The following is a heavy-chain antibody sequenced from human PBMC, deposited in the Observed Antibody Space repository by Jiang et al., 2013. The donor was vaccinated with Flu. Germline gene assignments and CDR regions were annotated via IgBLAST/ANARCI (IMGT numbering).Heavy chain of an antibody. D-gene: IGHD1-26*01. CDR3: ARMIVDGWELLTGAFDI. CDR1: GFSLSTSGMC. Sequence: KPTQTLTLTCAFSGFSLSTSGMCVSWIRQPPGKALEWLARIDWDDDKYYSTSLKTRLTISKDTSKNQVVLTMTNMDPVDTATYYCARMIVDGWELLTGAFDIWGQGTMVTVSS. V-gene: IGHV2-70*11. J-gene: IGHJ3*02. CDR2: IDWDDDK.